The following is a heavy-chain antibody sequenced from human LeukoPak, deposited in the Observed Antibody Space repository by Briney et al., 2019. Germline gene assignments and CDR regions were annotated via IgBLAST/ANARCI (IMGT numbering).Heavy chain of an antibody. Sequence: SVKVSCKASGGTFSSYAISWVRQAPGQGLEWMGRITPILGIANYAQKFRGRVTITADKSTSTAYMELSSLRSEDTAVYYCASLSTRITIFGVVIPPRDYYYYMDVWGKGTTVTVSS. D-gene: IGHD3-3*01. CDR1: GGTFSSYA. CDR2: ITPILGIA. J-gene: IGHJ6*03. V-gene: IGHV1-69*04. CDR3: ASLSTRITIFGVVIPPRDYYYYMDV.